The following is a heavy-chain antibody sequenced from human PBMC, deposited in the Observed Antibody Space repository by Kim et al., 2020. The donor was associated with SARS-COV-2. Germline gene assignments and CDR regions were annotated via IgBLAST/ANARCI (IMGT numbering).Heavy chain of an antibody. V-gene: IGHV3-30*01. J-gene: IGHJ4*02. CDR3: ARGNMIVAHDY. D-gene: IGHD3-22*01. Sequence: YYADYVKGRFTNSRDNSKNTLDLQMNSLRAEDTAVYYCARGNMIVAHDYWGQGTLVTVSS.